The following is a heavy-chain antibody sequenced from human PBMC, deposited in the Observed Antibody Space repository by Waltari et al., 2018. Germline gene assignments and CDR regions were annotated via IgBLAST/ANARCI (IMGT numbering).Heavy chain of an antibody. V-gene: IGHV3-74*01. CDR1: AFIFGTVW. D-gene: IGHD1-26*01. CDR2: INDDGSTI. Sequence: EVHLLESGGGSVQPGGSLRLSCAASAFIFGTVWMHWVRQVPGKGLVWVSRINDDGSTISYADSVKGRFTISRDNAKNTLYLQMDSLRVEDTAVYYCTRTLVGPYPFENWGQGTLVTVSS. J-gene: IGHJ4*02. CDR3: TRTLVGPYPFEN.